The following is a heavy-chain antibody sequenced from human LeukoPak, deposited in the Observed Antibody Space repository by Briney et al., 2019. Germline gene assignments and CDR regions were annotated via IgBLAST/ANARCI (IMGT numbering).Heavy chain of an antibody. CDR3: VRGGVDY. J-gene: IGHJ4*02. D-gene: IGHD3-16*01. V-gene: IGHV3-74*01. CDR2: INSDGGGT. Sequence: PGGSLRLSCVASGFTFSSYWILWARQAPGKGLVWVSRINSDGGGTDYADSVKGRFTISRDNAKNTLYLQMNSLRAEDTAVYYCVRGGVDYWGQGTLVTVSS. CDR1: GFTFSSYW.